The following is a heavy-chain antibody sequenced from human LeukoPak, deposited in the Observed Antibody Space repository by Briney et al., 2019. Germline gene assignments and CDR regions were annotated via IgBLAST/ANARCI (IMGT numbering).Heavy chain of an antibody. Sequence: SVKVSCKASAGTFSSYAISWVRQAPGQGLEWMGRIIPILGIANYAQKFQGRVTITADKSTSTAYMELSSLRSEDTAVYYCARVPATVTTSGGSWFDPWGQGTLVTVSS. CDR3: ARVPATVTTSGGSWFDP. V-gene: IGHV1-69*04. D-gene: IGHD4-11*01. CDR2: IIPILGIA. J-gene: IGHJ5*02. CDR1: AGTFSSYA.